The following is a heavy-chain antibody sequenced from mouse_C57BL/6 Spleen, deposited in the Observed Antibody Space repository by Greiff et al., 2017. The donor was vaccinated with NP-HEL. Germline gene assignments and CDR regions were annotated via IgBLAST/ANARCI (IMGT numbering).Heavy chain of an antibody. CDR1: GFSLTSYG. Sequence: VQLQESGPGLVQPSQSLSITCTVSGFSLTSYGVHWVRQSPGKGLEWLGVIWRGGSTDYNAAFMSRLSITKDNSKSQVFFKMNSLQADDTAIYYCAKSGSSIYAMDYWGQGTSVTVSS. CDR2: IWRGGST. J-gene: IGHJ4*01. V-gene: IGHV2-5*01. CDR3: AKSGSSIYAMDY. D-gene: IGHD1-1*01.